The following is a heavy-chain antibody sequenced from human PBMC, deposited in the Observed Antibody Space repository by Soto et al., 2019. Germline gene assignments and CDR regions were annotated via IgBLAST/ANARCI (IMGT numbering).Heavy chain of an antibody. J-gene: IGHJ5*02. CDR3: AKDLRSITMVRGVFDP. Sequence: GGSLRLSCAASGFTFSSYSMNWVRQAPGKGLEWVSSISSSSSYIYYADSVKGRFTISRDNAKNSLYLQMNSLRAEDTAVYYCAKDLRSITMVRGVFDPWGQGTLVTVSS. CDR2: ISSSSSYI. D-gene: IGHD3-10*01. V-gene: IGHV3-21*04. CDR1: GFTFSSYS.